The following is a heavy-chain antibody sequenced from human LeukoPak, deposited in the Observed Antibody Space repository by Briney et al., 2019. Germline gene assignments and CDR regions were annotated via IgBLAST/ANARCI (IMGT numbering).Heavy chain of an antibody. V-gene: IGHV4-34*01. CDR1: GGSFSGYY. CDR2: INHSGST. J-gene: IGHJ2*01. D-gene: IGHD6-19*01. CDR3: ARGGPQWLVRRDWYFDL. Sequence: SETLSLTCAVYGGSFSGYYWSWIRQPPGKGLEWIGEINHSGSTNYNPSLKSRVTISVDTSKNQFSLKLSSVTAADTAVYYCARGGPQWLVRRDWYFDLWGRGTLVTVSS.